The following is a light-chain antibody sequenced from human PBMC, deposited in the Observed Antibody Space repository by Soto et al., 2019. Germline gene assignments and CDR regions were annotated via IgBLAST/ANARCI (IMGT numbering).Light chain of an antibody. V-gene: IGKV3-11*01. J-gene: IGKJ4*01. CDR2: DAS. CDR1: QSVSTY. Sequence: IVLTQSPATLSLSPGERATLSCRASQSVSTYLAWYQQKGGQAPRLLIYDASSRATGIPARFSGSGSGTYFTLTISNLEPEDVAVYYCQQRSDWPTFGGGTPVEIK. CDR3: QQRSDWPT.